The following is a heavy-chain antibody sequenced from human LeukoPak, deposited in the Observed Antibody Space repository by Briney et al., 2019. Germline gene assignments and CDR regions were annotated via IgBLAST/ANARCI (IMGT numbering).Heavy chain of an antibody. V-gene: IGHV1-46*01. CDR1: GYTFTSYY. CDR2: VNPSGGST. D-gene: IGHD3-3*01. Sequence: ASVKVSCKASGYTFTSYYMHWVRQAPGQGLEWMGIVNPSGGSTSYAQKFQGRVTMTRDTSTSTVYMELSSLRSEDTAVYYCARGGVLRFLEWPVGYFDYWGQGTLVTVSS. CDR3: ARGGVLRFLEWPVGYFDY. J-gene: IGHJ4*02.